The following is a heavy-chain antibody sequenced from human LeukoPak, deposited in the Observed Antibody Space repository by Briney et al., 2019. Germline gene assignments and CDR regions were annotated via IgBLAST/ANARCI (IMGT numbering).Heavy chain of an antibody. CDR3: ARGLPWYFDY. CDR1: GFTFSDYY. J-gene: IGHJ4*02. CDR2: IYYSGST. Sequence: PGGSLRLSCAASGFTFSDYYMSWIRQPPGKGLEWIGSIYYSGSTYYNPSLKSRVTISVDTSKNQFSLKLSSVTAADTAVYYCARGLPWYFDYWGQGTLVTASS. V-gene: IGHV4-38-2*01.